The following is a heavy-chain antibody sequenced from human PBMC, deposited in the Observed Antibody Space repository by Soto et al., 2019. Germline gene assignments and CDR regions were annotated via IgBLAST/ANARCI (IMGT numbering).Heavy chain of an antibody. CDR3: AKDPPRIAAAGTLYYYYYGMDV. CDR1: GFTFSSYA. CDR2: ISGSGGST. V-gene: IGHV3-23*01. D-gene: IGHD6-13*01. J-gene: IGHJ6*02. Sequence: EVQLLESGGGLVQPGGSLRLSCAASGFTFSSYAMSWVRQAPGKGLEWVSAISGSGGSTYYADSVKGRFTISRDNSKNTLYLQMNSLRAEDTAVYYCAKDPPRIAAAGTLYYYYYGMDVWGQGTTVTVSS.